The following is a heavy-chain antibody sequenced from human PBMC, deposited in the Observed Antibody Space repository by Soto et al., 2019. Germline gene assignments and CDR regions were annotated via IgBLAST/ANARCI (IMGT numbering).Heavy chain of an antibody. Sequence: SETLSLTCTVSGGSISSYYWSWIRQPPGKGLEWIGYIYYSGSTNYNPSLKSRVTISVDTSKNQFSLKLSSVTAADTAVYYCGGGAVAGLFDYWGQGTLVTVSS. CDR3: GGGAVAGLFDY. J-gene: IGHJ4*02. CDR1: GGSISSYY. D-gene: IGHD6-19*01. CDR2: IYYSGST. V-gene: IGHV4-59*08.